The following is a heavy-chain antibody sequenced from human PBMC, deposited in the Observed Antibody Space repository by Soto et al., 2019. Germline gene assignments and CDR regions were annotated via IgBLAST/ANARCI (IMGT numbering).Heavy chain of an antibody. Sequence: QVQLVQSGAAVKKPGSSVKVSCKASGGTFSSYAISWVRQAPGQGLEWMGGIIQIFGTANYAQKFQGRVTITAAESTSTAYMELSSLRSEDTAVYYCASKVVAPRYGMDVWGQGTTVTVSS. J-gene: IGHJ6*02. D-gene: IGHD2-15*01. CDR2: IIQIFGTA. CDR1: GGTFSSYA. V-gene: IGHV1-69*01. CDR3: ASKVVAPRYGMDV.